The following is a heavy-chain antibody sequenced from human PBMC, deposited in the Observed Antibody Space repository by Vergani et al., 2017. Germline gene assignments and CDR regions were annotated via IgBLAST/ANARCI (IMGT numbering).Heavy chain of an antibody. CDR3: AKQYFVSGNYLFDY. J-gene: IGHJ4*02. V-gene: IGHV3-23*01. Sequence: EVQLLESGGGLVQPGGPLRLTCAASEFTFSNYAMNWVRQAPGKGLEWVSGISGSGVSAYYTDSVKGRFTISRDNSKNMLFLQMNNLRTEDTAIDYCAKQYFVSGNYLFDYWGQGTLVTVSS. CDR1: EFTFSNYA. CDR2: ISGSGVSA. D-gene: IGHD3-10*01.